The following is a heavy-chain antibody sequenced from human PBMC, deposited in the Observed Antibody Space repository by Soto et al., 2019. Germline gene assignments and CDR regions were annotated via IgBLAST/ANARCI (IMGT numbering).Heavy chain of an antibody. V-gene: IGHV1-3*01. D-gene: IGHD6-19*01. CDR3: ACDAEFIAVAGTPGY. Sequence: QVQLVQSGAEVKKPGASVKVSCKASGYTFTSYAMHWVRQAPGQRLEWMGWINAGNGNTKYSQKFQGRVTITRDTSASTAYMELSSLRSEDTAVYYCACDAEFIAVAGTPGYWGQGTLVTVSS. J-gene: IGHJ4*02. CDR2: INAGNGNT. CDR1: GYTFTSYA.